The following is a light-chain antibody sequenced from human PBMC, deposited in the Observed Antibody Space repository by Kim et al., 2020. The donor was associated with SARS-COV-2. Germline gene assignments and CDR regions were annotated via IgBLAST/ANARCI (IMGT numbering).Light chain of an antibody. CDR2: GAS. CDR1: ESVSNSY. V-gene: IGKV3-20*01. CDR3: HQYGGSPFT. Sequence: EIVLTQSTGTLSLSPGERATLSCGASESVSNSYLDCEQQTAGLASRLLIYGASSSTTGIPVRFSGSGSGTDFTLTITILEPDDVAVYYRHQYGGSPFTFGRGTKLEIK. J-gene: IGKJ2*01.